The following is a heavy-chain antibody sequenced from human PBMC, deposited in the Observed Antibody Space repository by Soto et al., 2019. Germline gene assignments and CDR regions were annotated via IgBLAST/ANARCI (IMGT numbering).Heavy chain of an antibody. CDR2: IYYSGST. V-gene: IGHV4-30-4*01. CDR3: AQNRGGQAAGTSGNWFDP. CDR1: GGSISSGDYY. D-gene: IGHD6-13*01. Sequence: SESLSLTCTVSGGSISSGDYYWSWIRQPPGKGLEWIGYIYYSGSTYYNPSLKSRVTISVDTSKNQFSLKLSSVTAADTAVYYCAQNRGGQAAGTSGNWFDPWGQGTLVTVSS. J-gene: IGHJ5*02.